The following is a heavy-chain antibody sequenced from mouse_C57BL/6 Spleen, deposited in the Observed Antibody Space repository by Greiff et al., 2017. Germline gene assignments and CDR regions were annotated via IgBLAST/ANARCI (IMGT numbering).Heavy chain of an antibody. Sequence: QVQLQQPGAELVMPGASVKLSCKASGYTFTSYWMHWVKQRPGQGLEWIGEIDPSDSYTNYNQKFKGKSTLTVDKSSSTAYMQLSSLTSEDSAVYYCARHLPSDYWGQGTTLTVSS. V-gene: IGHV1-69*01. J-gene: IGHJ2*01. CDR2: IDPSDSYT. CDR1: GYTFTSYW. CDR3: ARHLPSDY. D-gene: IGHD2-1*01.